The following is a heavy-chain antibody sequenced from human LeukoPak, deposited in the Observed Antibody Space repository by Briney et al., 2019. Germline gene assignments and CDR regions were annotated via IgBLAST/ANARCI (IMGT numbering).Heavy chain of an antibody. CDR2: INPNSGGT. J-gene: IGHJ3*02. CDR1: GYTFTGYY. CDR3: ARVGDGLNDAFDI. Sequence: ASVKVSCKASGYTFTGYYMNWVRQAPGQGLEWMGRINPNSGGTNYAQKFQGRVTMTRDTSISTAYMELSRLRSDDTAVYYCARVGDGLNDAFDIWGQGTMVTVS. V-gene: IGHV1-2*06. D-gene: IGHD5-24*01.